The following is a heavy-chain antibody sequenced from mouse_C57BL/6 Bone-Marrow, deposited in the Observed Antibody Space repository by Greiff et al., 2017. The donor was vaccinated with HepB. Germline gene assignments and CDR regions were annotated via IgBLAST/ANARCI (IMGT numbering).Heavy chain of an antibody. CDR1: GFSLTSYG. Sequence: VQLQESGPGLVQPSQSLSITCTVSGFSLTSYGVHWVRQSPGKGLEWLGVIWRGGSTDYNAAFMSRLSITKDNSKSQVFFKMNSLQADDTAIYYCAKSNGSSYWYFDVWGTGTTVTVSS. CDR3: AKSNGSSYWYFDV. J-gene: IGHJ1*03. V-gene: IGHV2-5*01. CDR2: IWRGGST. D-gene: IGHD1-1*01.